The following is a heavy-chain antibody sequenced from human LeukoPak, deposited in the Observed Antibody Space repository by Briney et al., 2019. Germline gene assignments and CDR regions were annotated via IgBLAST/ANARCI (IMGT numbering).Heavy chain of an antibody. J-gene: IGHJ4*02. D-gene: IGHD2-15*01. CDR2: ISGSGGST. CDR3: AKDLVRYCSGGSCYY. V-gene: IGHV3-23*01. Sequence: GGSLGLSCAASGFIFSSYAMSWVRQAPGKGLEWVSAISGSGGSTYYADSVKGRFTISRDNSKNTLYLQMNSLRAEDTAVYYCAKDLVRYCSGGSCYYWGQGTLVTVSS. CDR1: GFIFSSYA.